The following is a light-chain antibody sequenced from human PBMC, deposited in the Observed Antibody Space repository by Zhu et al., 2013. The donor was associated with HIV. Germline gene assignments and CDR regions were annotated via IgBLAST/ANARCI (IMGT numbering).Light chain of an antibody. J-gene: IGKJ5*01. CDR3: QQSYSTPPA. Sequence: DIQMTQSPSSLSASVGDRVTITCRPSRNIDRYLNWYQQKPGKAPKLLIYAASTLQSGVPSRFSGSGSGTDFTLTISSLQPEDFATYYCQQSYSTPPAFGQGTRLEIK. CDR1: RNIDRY. V-gene: IGKV1-39*01. CDR2: AAS.